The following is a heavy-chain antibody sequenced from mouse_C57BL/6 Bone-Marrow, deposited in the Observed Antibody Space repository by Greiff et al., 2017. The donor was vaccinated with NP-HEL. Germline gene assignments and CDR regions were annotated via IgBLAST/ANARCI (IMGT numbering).Heavy chain of an antibody. CDR3: ARWTYYYGSSSYYFDY. J-gene: IGHJ2*01. V-gene: IGHV1-61*01. CDR1: GYTFTSYW. D-gene: IGHD1-1*01. CDR2: IYPSDSET. Sequence: VQLQQPGAELVRPGSSVKLSCKASGYTFTSYWMDWVKQRPGQGLEWIGNIYPSDSETHYNQKFKDKATLTVDKSSSTAYMQLSSLTSEDSAVYYCARWTYYYGSSSYYFDYWGQGTTLTVSS.